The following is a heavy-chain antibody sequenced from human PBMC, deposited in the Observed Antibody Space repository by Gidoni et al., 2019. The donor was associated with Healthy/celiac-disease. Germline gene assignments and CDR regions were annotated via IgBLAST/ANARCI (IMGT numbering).Heavy chain of an antibody. D-gene: IGHD6-13*01. Sequence: EVQLLASGGGLVQPGGSLRLPCAASGFTFSSYAMSWVRQAQGKGLEWVSAISGSGGSTDYADSVKGRFTISRDNSKNTLYLQMNSLRAEDTAVYYCAKVPIAAAGKFDYWGQGTLVTVSS. CDR2: ISGSGGST. J-gene: IGHJ4*02. CDR3: AKVPIAAAGKFDY. V-gene: IGHV3-23*01. CDR1: GFTFSSYA.